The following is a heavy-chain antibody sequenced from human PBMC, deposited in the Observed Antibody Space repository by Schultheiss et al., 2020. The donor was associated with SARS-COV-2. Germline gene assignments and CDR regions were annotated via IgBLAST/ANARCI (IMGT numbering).Heavy chain of an antibody. D-gene: IGHD2-2*02. CDR1: GGSISSYY. J-gene: IGHJ6*02. CDR3: ARRYCSSTSCYRNYGMDV. CDR2: INHSGST. V-gene: IGHV4-34*01. Sequence: SQTLSITCTVSGGSISSYYWSWIRQPPGKGLEWIGEINHSGSTNYNPSLKSRVTISVDTSKNQFSLKLSSVTAADTAVYYCARRYCSSTSCYRNYGMDVWGQGTTVTVSS.